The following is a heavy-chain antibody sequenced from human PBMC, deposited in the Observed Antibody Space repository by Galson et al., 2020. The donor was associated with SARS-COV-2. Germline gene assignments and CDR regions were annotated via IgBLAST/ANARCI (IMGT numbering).Heavy chain of an antibody. CDR1: GGSISSGSYY. D-gene: IGHD3-22*01. J-gene: IGHJ2*01. CDR2: IYTSGST. Sequence: SETLSLTCTVSGGSISSGSYYWSWIRQPAGKGLEWIGRIYTSGSTNYNPSLKSRVTISVDTSKNQFSLKLSSVTAADTAVYYCARGLGITMIVVGDWYFDLWGRGTLVTVSS. CDR3: ARGLGITMIVVGDWYFDL. V-gene: IGHV4-61*02.